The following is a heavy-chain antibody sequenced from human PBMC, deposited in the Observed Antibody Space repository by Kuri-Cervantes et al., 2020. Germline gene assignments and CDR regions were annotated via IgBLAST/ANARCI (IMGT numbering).Heavy chain of an antibody. J-gene: IGHJ4*02. V-gene: IGHV4-4*02. Sequence: SETLSLTCAVSGGSISSSNWWSWVRQPPGKGLEWIGEIYHSGSTYYNPSLKSRVTISVDTSKNQFSLKLSSVTAADTAVYYCARVHYGDYYFDYWGQGTLVTVSS. CDR3: ARVHYGDYYFDY. CDR2: IYHSGST. D-gene: IGHD4-17*01. CDR1: GGSISSSNW.